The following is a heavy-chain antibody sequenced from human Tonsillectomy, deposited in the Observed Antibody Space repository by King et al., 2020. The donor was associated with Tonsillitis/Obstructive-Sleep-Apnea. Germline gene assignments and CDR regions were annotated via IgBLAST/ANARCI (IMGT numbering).Heavy chain of an antibody. CDR3: TTDSRGVPV. V-gene: IGHV3-15*01. J-gene: IGHJ6*04. D-gene: IGHD2-8*01. CDR1: GFIFSNAW. Sequence: VQLVESGGGLVKPGGSLRLSCAASGFIFSNAWMSWVRQAPGKGLEWVGRIKSKTDGGTTDYAAPVKGRFTISSDDSENTLYLQMNSLKTEDAGVYYCTTDSRGVPVWGKGTSVTVSS. CDR2: IKSKTDGGTT.